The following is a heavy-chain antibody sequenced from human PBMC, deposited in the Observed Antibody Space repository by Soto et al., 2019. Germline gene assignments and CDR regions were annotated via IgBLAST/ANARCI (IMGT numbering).Heavy chain of an antibody. D-gene: IGHD3-22*01. CDR2: SYYTGST. CDR1: GGSISGYY. V-gene: IGHV4-59*01. CDR3: ARDRDYYDSSGYYRYFDY. Sequence: QVQLQESGPGLVKPSETLSLTCTVSGGSISGYYWSWIRQSPGKGLEWIGYSYYTGSTNYNPSLTSRVTLSVDTSKHQFSLKLSSVTAADTAVYYCARDRDYYDSSGYYRYFDYWGQGTLVTVSS. J-gene: IGHJ4*02.